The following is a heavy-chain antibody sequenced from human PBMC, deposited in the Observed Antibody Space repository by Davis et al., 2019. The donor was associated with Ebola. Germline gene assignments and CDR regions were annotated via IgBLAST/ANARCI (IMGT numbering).Heavy chain of an antibody. J-gene: IGHJ6*04. V-gene: IGHV5-51*01. D-gene: IGHD3-22*01. CDR1: GYSFSSYW. Sequence: GESLKISCKGSGYSFSSYWIGWVRQMPGKGLDWMGIIYTGDSDTRYSPSFRGQVTISADKSINTAYLQWSSLKASDTAIYYCARRGYNSALWGMDVWGKGTTVTVSS. CDR3: ARRGYNSALWGMDV. CDR2: IYTGDSDT.